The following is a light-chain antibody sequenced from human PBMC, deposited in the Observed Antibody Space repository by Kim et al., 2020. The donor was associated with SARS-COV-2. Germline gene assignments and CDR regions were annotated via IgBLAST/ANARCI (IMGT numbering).Light chain of an antibody. CDR1: KLGDKC. V-gene: IGLV3-1*01. Sequence: VSPGQTASTTCTGDKLGDKCACWLQQKPGQPLMLGINQGSKRPSGIPERFSGSNSGNIAILTISGNQAMDEADYYCHGWDSSTLVFGRGTQLTVL. CDR2: QGS. CDR3: HGWDSSTLV. J-gene: IGLJ2*01.